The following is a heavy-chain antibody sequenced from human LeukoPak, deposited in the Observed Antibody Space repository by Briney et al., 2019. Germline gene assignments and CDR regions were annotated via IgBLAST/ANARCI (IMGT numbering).Heavy chain of an antibody. D-gene: IGHD4-23*01. CDR3: ARHYDDYGGFGPMDYYYYYGMDV. V-gene: IGHV4-39*01. CDR1: GGPISSSSYY. J-gene: IGHJ6*02. CDR2: IYYSGST. Sequence: MPSETLSLTCTVSGGPISSSSYYWGWIRQPPGKGLEWIGSIYYSGSTYYNPSLKSRVTISVDTSKNQFSLKLSSVTAADTAVYYCARHYDDYGGFGPMDYYYYYGMDVWGQGTTVTVSS.